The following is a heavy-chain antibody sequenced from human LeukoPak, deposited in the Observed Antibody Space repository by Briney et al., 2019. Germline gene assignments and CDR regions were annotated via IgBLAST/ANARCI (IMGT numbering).Heavy chain of an antibody. CDR2: ISDGGGRT. V-gene: IGHV3-23*01. J-gene: IGHJ4*02. CDR1: GFTFSNYA. D-gene: IGHD5-24*01. Sequence: GGSLRLSCAASGFTFSNYAMSWARQAPGKGLEWVSGISDGGGRTYHADSVMGRFTVSRDNSKNTLFLQMNSLRAEDSAVYYFAKKMGTLRGFDYWGQGTLVTVSS. CDR3: AKKMGTLRGFDY.